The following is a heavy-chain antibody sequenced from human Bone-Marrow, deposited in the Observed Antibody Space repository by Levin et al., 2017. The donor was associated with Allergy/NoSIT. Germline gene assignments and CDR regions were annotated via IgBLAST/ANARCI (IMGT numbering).Heavy chain of an antibody. Sequence: ESGPTLVKPTQTLTLTCTFSGFSLRTTGEGVAWIRQPPGKALEWLAVIYWDDDKRYSPSLKSRLSITKDTSKDQVVLTMTNMDPVDTATYYCEHRPNGFISGWDQANFDYWGQGTLVTVSS. CDR1: GFSLRTTGEG. J-gene: IGHJ4*02. CDR2: IYWDDDK. V-gene: IGHV2-5*02. CDR3: EHRPNGFISGWDQANFDY. D-gene: IGHD6-19*01.